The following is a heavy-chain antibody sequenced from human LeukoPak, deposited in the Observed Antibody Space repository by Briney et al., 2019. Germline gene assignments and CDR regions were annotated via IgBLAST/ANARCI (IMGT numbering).Heavy chain of an antibody. V-gene: IGHV1-18*01. CDR2: ISAYNGNT. CDR3: ARGAEGKILCSGGSCYHS. CDR1: GYTFTSYG. D-gene: IGHD2-15*01. J-gene: IGHJ5*02. Sequence: ASVKVSCKASGYTFTSYGISWVRQAPGQGLEWMGWISAYNGNTNYAQKLQGRVTMTTDTSTSTAYMELRSLRSDDTAVYYCARGAEGKILCSGGSCYHSWGQGTLVTVSS.